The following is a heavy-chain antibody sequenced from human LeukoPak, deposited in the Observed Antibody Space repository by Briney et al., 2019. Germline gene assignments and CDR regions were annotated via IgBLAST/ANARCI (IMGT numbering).Heavy chain of an antibody. D-gene: IGHD1-26*01. CDR1: GGSISSGSYY. J-gene: IGHJ3*02. CDR2: IYTSGST. CDR3: ARDEWELLDAFDI. Sequence: SETLSLTCTVSGGSISSGSYYWSWIRQPGGKGLEWIGRIYTSGSTNYNPSLKSRVTISVDTSKNQFSLKLSSVTAADTAVYYCARDEWELLDAFDIWGQGTMVTVSS. V-gene: IGHV4-61*02.